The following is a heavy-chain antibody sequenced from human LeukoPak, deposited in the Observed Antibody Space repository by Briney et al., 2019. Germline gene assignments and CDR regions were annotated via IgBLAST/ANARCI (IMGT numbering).Heavy chain of an antibody. D-gene: IGHD1-26*01. Sequence: GGSLRLSCAASGFTFSSYGMHWVRQAPGKGLEWVAVISYDGSNKYYADSVRGRFTISRDNSKNTLYLQMNSLRAEDTAVYYCAKDDSGSFPLSPALSRPGDYWGQGTLVTVSS. CDR2: ISYDGSNK. J-gene: IGHJ4*02. V-gene: IGHV3-30*18. CDR1: GFTFSSYG. CDR3: AKDDSGSFPLSPALSRPGDY.